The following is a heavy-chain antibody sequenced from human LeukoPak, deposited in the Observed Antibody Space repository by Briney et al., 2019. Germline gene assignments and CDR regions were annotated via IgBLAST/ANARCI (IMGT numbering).Heavy chain of an antibody. V-gene: IGHV4-39*07. D-gene: IGHD1-26*01. Sequence: SGTLSLTCTASGGSISSSSYYWGWIRQPPGKGLEWIGSIYYSGSTYYNPSLKSRVTISVDTSKNQFSLKLSSVTAADTAVYYCARDTVGVAFDIWGQGTMVTVSS. CDR2: IYYSGST. CDR3: ARDTVGVAFDI. CDR1: GGSISSSSYY. J-gene: IGHJ3*02.